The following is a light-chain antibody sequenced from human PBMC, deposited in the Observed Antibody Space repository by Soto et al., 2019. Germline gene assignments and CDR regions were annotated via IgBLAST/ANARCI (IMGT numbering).Light chain of an antibody. Sequence: IQMTQSPSTLSASVGDTVTITCRASESIYIWLAWYKQIPGKARQLLSYKTSTLQGGVPSRFSGSGYGAEYTLTITSLQPDDFATYFCQLYNTNSRTFGQGPRV. J-gene: IGKJ1*01. CDR2: KTS. CDR1: ESIYIW. V-gene: IGKV1-5*03. CDR3: QLYNTNSRT.